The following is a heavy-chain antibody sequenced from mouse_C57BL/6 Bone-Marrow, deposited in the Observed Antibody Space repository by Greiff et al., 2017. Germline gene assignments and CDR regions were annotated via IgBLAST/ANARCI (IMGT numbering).Heavy chain of an antibody. V-gene: IGHV1-52*01. CDR1: GYTFTSYW. CDR2: IDPSDSET. J-gene: IGHJ1*03. Sequence: VKLQQPGAELVRPGSSVKLSCKASGYTFTSYWMHWVKQRPIQGLEWIGNIDPSDSETHYNQKFKDKATLTVDKSSSTASMQLSSLTSEDSAVYYCAITTVVPYWYFDVWGTGTTVTVSS. CDR3: AITTVVPYWYFDV. D-gene: IGHD1-1*01.